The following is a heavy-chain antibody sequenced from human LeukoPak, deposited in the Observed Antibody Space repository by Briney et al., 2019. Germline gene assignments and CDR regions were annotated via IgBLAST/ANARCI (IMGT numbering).Heavy chain of an antibody. CDR3: ARHFNAYYYDSSGYAIDY. J-gene: IGHJ4*02. CDR2: IYYSGST. CDR1: GGSISSSSYY. Sequence: SETLSLTCTVSGGSISSSSYYWGWIRQPPGKGLEWIGSIYYSGSTYYNPSLRSRVTISVDTSKNQFSLKLSSVTAADTAVYYCARHFNAYYYDSSGYAIDYWGQGTLVTVSS. D-gene: IGHD3-22*01. V-gene: IGHV4-39*01.